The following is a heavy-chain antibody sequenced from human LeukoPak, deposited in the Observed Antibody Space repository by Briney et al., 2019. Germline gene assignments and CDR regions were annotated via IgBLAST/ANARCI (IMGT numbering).Heavy chain of an antibody. CDR2: ISSSSSTL. D-gene: IGHD3-10*01. J-gene: IGHJ4*02. V-gene: IGHV3-48*01. CDR1: GFTFSSYT. CDR3: ARGGSGSYYDY. Sequence: GGSLRLSCAASGFTFSSYTMNWVRQAPGKGLEWVSYISSSSSTLYYADSVKGRFTISRDNAKNSRYLQMSSLRAEDTAVYYCARGGSGSYYDYWGQGTLVTVSS.